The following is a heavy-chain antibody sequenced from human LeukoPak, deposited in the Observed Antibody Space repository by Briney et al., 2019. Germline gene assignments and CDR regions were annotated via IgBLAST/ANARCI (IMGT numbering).Heavy chain of an antibody. J-gene: IGHJ5*02. CDR3: GRCRVKWIQLWFQRHNWFDP. V-gene: IGHV1-8*01. CDR2: MNPNSGNT. D-gene: IGHD5-18*01. CDR1: GDTFTSYA. Sequence: ASVKVSCKASGDTFTSYAIYWVRHATGQGLEWMGWMNPNSGNTGWEKKLHAVVTRTRNTCKSTTYMQLSRLRSEDAAVYDGGRCRVKWIQLWFQRHNWFDPWGQGTLVTVS.